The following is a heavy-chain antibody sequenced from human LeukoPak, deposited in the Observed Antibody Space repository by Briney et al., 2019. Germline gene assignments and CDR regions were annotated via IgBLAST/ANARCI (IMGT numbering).Heavy chain of an antibody. CDR2: ISSSSDSI. V-gene: IGHV3-48*02. CDR1: GFTFSSYG. CDR3: ARAMRSGYDY. D-gene: IGHD5-12*01. Sequence: PGGSLTLPCAASGFTFSSYGMNWLRQAPGKRLEWVSYISSSSDSIYYADSVKGRFTISRDNAENSLYLQMNSLRDEDTAVYYCARAMRSGYDYWGKGTLVTVSS. J-gene: IGHJ4*02.